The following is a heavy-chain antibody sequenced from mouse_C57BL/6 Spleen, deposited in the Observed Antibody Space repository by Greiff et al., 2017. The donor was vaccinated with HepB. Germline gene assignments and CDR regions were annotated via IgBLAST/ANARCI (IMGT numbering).Heavy chain of an antibody. V-gene: IGHV1-15*01. Sequence: QVQLQQSGAELVRPGASVTLSCKASGYTFTDYEMHWVKQTPVHGLEWIGAIDPETGGTVYNQKFKGKAILTADKSSSTAYMELRSLTSEDSAVYYCTRDYEPYYYAMDYWGQGTSVTVSS. J-gene: IGHJ4*01. CDR2: IDPETGGT. CDR3: TRDYEPYYYAMDY. D-gene: IGHD2-3*01. CDR1: GYTFTDYE.